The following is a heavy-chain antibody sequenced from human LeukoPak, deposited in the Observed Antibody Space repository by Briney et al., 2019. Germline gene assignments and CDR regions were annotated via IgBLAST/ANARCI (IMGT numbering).Heavy chain of an antibody. CDR1: GFTFSSYT. CDR3: ARDQMLVRGVNVYDY. V-gene: IGHV3-30-3*01. D-gene: IGHD3-10*01. J-gene: IGHJ4*02. Sequence: GGSLRLSCAASGFTFSSYTMHWVRQAPGKGLEWVSVISYDGSNKYYADSVKGRFTISRDNSKNTLYLQMNSLRAEDTAVYYCARDQMLVRGVNVYDYWGQGTLVTVSS. CDR2: ISYDGSNK.